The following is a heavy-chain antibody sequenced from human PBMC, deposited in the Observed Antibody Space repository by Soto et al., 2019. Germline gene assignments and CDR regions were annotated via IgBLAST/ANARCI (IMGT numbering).Heavy chain of an antibody. J-gene: IGHJ4*02. Sequence: SETLSLSCTVSGDSINNYYWSWIRQPPGKGLEWIGSVYYSGSTYYNPSLESRVTISVDKSKNQFSLKLMSLSAADTAVYYCGRLEGLATISYYFDYWGQGALVTVSS. CDR3: GRLEGLATISYYFDY. V-gene: IGHV4-59*08. CDR2: VYYSGST. D-gene: IGHD3-9*01. CDR1: GDSINNYY.